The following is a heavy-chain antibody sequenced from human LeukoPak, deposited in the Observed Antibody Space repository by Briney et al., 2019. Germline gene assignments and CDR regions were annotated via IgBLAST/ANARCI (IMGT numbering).Heavy chain of an antibody. Sequence: PGGSLRLSCAASGFTFSSSAMSWVRQAPGKGLEWVSNISGSGSGGSTYYADSVKGRFTISRDNSKNTLYLQMNTLRAEDTAVYYCARDSTFSGVYCMDVWGKGATVTVSS. CDR1: GFTFSSSA. D-gene: IGHD2/OR15-2a*01. CDR3: ARDSTFSGVYCMDV. V-gene: IGHV3-23*01. J-gene: IGHJ6*03. CDR2: ISGSGSGGST.